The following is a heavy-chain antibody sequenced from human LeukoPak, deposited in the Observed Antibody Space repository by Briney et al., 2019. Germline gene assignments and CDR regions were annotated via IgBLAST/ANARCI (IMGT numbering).Heavy chain of an antibody. V-gene: IGHV1-69*13. D-gene: IGHD3-10*01. J-gene: IGHJ4*02. CDR1: GGTLSSHA. Sequence: ASVNVSFTASGGTLSSHAISWVRQAPGQGLEWMGGIIPIFGTTNYAQKFQGRVTISADESTNTAYMELSSLRSEDTAVYYCARDLVPYGSGNSMGDWGQGTLVTVSS. CDR3: ARDLVPYGSGNSMGD. CDR2: IIPIFGTT.